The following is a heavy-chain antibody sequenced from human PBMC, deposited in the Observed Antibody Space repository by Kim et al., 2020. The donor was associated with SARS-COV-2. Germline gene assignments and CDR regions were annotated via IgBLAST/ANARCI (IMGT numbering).Heavy chain of an antibody. J-gene: IGHJ4*02. CDR2: IHYSGST. V-gene: IGHV4-39*01. Sequence: SQTLSLTCTVSGDSISDSYYWGWIRQPPGKGLEWIGSIHYSGSTYYNPSLKSRVTISVDMSKNQFSLNLRSVTVADTAVYYCARLGGSGYDSELDYWGQGNLVTVSS. D-gene: IGHD5-12*01. CDR3: ARLGGSGYDSELDY. CDR1: GDSISDSYY.